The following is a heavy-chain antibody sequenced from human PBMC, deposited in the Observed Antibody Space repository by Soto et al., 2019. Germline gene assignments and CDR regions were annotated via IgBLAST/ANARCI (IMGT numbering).Heavy chain of an antibody. CDR1: GFTFSRSA. V-gene: IGHV3-21*01. D-gene: IGHD3-10*01. CDR3: AIDRGGGALDY. Sequence: EVQLVASGGGLVKPGVSLRLSCTASGFTFSRSAMNWVRQAPGKGLEWVSSVSSDSAYIYYADSVKGRFSNSRENAENSLYQQMNNLRAEDTAVYYCAIDRGGGALDYWGQGTLVTVSS. J-gene: IGHJ4*02. CDR2: VSSDSAYI.